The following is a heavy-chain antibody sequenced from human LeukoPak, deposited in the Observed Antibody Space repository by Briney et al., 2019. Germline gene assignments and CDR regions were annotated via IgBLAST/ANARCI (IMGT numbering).Heavy chain of an antibody. V-gene: IGHV3-48*03. CDR3: ARSYGSGPNDAFDI. D-gene: IGHD3-10*01. J-gene: IGHJ3*02. CDR2: ISSSGSTI. CDR1: GFTFSSYE. Sequence: GGSLRLSCAASGFTFSSYEMNWVRQAPGKGLEWVSYISSSGSTIYYADSVKGRFTISRDNAKNSLYPQMNSLRAEDMAVYYCARSYGSGPNDAFDIWGQGTMVTVSS.